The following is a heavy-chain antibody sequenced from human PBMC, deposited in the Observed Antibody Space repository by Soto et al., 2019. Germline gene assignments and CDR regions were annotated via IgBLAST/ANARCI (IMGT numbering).Heavy chain of an antibody. D-gene: IGHD6-13*01. J-gene: IGHJ4*02. CDR2: INPNSGGT. CDR1: GYTFTGYY. V-gene: IGHV1-2*02. Sequence: AVQVSCEASGYTFTGYYMHWGRQAPGQGLEWMGWINPNSGGTNYAQKFQGRVTMTRDTSISTAYMELSRLRSDDTAVYYCASDHKAAHVAYWGQGTPVTVSS. CDR3: ASDHKAAHVAY.